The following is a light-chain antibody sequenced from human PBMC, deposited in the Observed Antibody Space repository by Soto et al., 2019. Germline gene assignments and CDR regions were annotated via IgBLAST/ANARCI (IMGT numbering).Light chain of an antibody. CDR2: EVS. J-gene: IGLJ2*01. CDR3: CSYAGSSTLV. CDR1: SSXVGSYNL. Sequence: QSALTQPASVSGSPGQSITISCXXTSSXVGSYNLVSWYQQHPGKAPKLMIYEVSKRPSGVSNRFSGSKSGNTASLTISGLQAEDEADYYCCSYAGSSTLVFGGGTKLTVL. V-gene: IGLV2-23*02.